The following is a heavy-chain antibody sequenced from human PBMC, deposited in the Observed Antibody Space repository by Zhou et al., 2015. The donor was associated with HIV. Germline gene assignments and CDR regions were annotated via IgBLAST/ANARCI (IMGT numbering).Heavy chain of an antibody. J-gene: IGHJ2*01. CDR2: IIPMFGTA. D-gene: IGHD3-22*01. CDR3: ARERGGYDSSGYVHGWYFDL. Sequence: QVQLVQSGAEVKKPGSSVKVSCKASGGTFSSYAISWVRQAPGQGLEWMGGIIPMFGTADYAQKFQGRVTVTADEPTSTAYMELSSLRSEDTAVYYCARERGGYDSSGYVHGWYFDLWGPGTLVTVAS. CDR1: GGTFSSYA. V-gene: IGHV1-69*01.